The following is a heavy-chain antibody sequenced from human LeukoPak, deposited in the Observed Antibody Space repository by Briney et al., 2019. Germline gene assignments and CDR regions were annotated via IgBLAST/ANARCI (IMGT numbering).Heavy chain of an antibody. D-gene: IGHD6-13*01. CDR2: ISSSSSYI. Sequence: GGSLRLSCAASGFTFSSYSMNWVRQAPGKGLEWVSSISSSSSYIYYADSVKGRFTISRDNAKNSLYLQMNSLRAEDTAVYYCARDHSSSWGAMDVWGKGTTVTVSS. CDR1: GFTFSSYS. CDR3: ARDHSSSWGAMDV. J-gene: IGHJ6*03. V-gene: IGHV3-21*01.